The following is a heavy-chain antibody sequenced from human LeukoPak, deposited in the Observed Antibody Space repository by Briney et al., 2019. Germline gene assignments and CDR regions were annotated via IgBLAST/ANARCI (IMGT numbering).Heavy chain of an antibody. D-gene: IGHD6-13*01. Sequence: ASVKVSCKASGYTFTGYYMHWVRQAPGKGLEWMGWINPNSGGTNYAQKFQGRVTMTRDTSISTAYMELSRLRSDDTAVYYCARVRRSSWYFFGSGREYLFDYWGQGTLVTVSS. CDR2: INPNSGGT. CDR1: GYTFTGYY. CDR3: ARVRRSSWYFFGSGREYLFDY. V-gene: IGHV1-2*02. J-gene: IGHJ4*02.